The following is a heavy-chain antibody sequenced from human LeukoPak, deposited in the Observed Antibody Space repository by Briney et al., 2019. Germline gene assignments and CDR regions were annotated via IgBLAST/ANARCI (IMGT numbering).Heavy chain of an antibody. CDR2: INSDGSST. J-gene: IGHJ4*02. Sequence: GGSLRLSCAASGFTFSSYWMHWVRQAPGKGLVWVSRINSDGSSTSYADSVKGRFTISRDNAKNTLHMQMNSLRAEDTAVYYCARVRVGTTTFDYWGQGTLVTVSS. V-gene: IGHV3-74*01. CDR3: ARVRVGTTTFDY. CDR1: GFTFSSYW. D-gene: IGHD1-26*01.